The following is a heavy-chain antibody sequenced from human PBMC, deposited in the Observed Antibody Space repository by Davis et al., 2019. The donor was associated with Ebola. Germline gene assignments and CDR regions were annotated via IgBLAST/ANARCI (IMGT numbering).Heavy chain of an antibody. V-gene: IGHV4-34*01. Sequence: SQTLSLTCAVYGGSFSGYYWSWIRQPPGKGLEWIGEINHSGSTNYNPSLKSRVTISVDTSKNQFSLKLSSVTAADTAVYYCARRIVTMVRGENWFDPWGQGTLVTVSS. J-gene: IGHJ5*02. CDR1: GGSFSGYY. D-gene: IGHD3-10*01. CDR3: ARRIVTMVRGENWFDP. CDR2: INHSGST.